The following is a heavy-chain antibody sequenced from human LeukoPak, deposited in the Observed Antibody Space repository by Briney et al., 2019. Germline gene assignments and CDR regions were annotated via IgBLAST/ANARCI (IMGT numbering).Heavy chain of an antibody. Sequence: PGGSLRLSCAASGFTFSSYAMSWVRQAPGKGLEWVSAISGSGGSTYYADSVKGRFTISRDNSKNTLYLQMNSLRAEDTAVYYCAKDPGEHDSRGYPPDYWGQGTLVTVSS. J-gene: IGHJ4*02. D-gene: IGHD3-22*01. V-gene: IGHV3-23*01. CDR3: AKDPGEHDSRGYPPDY. CDR1: GFTFSSYA. CDR2: ISGSGGST.